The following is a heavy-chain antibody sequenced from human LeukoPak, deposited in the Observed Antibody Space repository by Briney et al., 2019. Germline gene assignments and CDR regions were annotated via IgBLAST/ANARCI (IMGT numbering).Heavy chain of an antibody. CDR1: GGSISSGDYY. V-gene: IGHV4-30-4*01. J-gene: IGHJ4*02. D-gene: IGHD3-22*01. Sequence: SETLSLTGTVSGGSISSGDYYWSWIRQPPGKGLEWIGYIYYSGTTYYNPSLKSRLTISVDTSKNQFSLKLSSVTATDTAVYYCARTDSGGYYGDYWGQGTLVTVSS. CDR3: ARTDSGGYYGDY. CDR2: IYYSGTT.